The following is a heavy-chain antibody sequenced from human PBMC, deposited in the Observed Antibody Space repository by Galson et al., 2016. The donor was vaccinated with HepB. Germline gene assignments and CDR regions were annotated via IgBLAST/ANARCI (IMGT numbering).Heavy chain of an antibody. CDR1: GYTFTYRY. Sequence: SCKASGYTFTYRYLHWVRQAPGQTLEWMGWITPSNGNANHAQKFKDRVTFTRDTSMSTGYMELSSLRSEDTAIYYCVGGYNEVGDYWGQGTLVTVSS. J-gene: IGHJ4*02. CDR2: ITPSNGNA. CDR3: VGGYNEVGDY. D-gene: IGHD5-24*01. V-gene: IGHV1-45*02.